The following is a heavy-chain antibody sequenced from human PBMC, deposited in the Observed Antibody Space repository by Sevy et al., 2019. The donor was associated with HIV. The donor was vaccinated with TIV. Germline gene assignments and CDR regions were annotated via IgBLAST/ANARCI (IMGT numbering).Heavy chain of an antibody. CDR3: AREGYYYDSSGYPYYFDY. J-gene: IGHJ4*02. V-gene: IGHV3-66*01. Sequence: GESLKISCAASGFTVSSNYMSWVRQAPGKGLEWVSVIYSGGSTYYADSVKGRFTISRDNSKNTLYLQMNSLRAEDTAVYYCAREGYYYDSSGYPYYFDYWGQGTLVTVSS. D-gene: IGHD3-22*01. CDR2: IYSGGST. CDR1: GFTVSSNY.